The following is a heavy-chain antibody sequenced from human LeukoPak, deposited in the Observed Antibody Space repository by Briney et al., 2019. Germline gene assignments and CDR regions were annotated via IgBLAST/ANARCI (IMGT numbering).Heavy chain of an antibody. Sequence: GGSLRLSCAASGFTFSSYSMNWVRQAPGKGLEWVSSISISSSYIYYADSVKGRFTISRDNAKNSLYLQMNSLRAEDTAVYYCARDKAAAAALSRAGWFDPWGQGTLVTVSS. J-gene: IGHJ5*02. CDR1: GFTFSSYS. CDR2: ISISSSYI. V-gene: IGHV3-21*01. CDR3: ARDKAAAAALSRAGWFDP. D-gene: IGHD6-13*01.